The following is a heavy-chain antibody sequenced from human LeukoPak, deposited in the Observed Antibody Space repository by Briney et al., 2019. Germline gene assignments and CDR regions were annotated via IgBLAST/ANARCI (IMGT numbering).Heavy chain of an antibody. D-gene: IGHD3-22*01. Sequence: GGSLRLSCAASVFTFSSYSMNWVRQAPGKGLEWVSSISSSSYIYYADSVKGRFTISRDNARNSLYLQMNSLRAEDTAVYYCARDGYDSSGYYPTGGFDYWGQGTLVTVSS. CDR1: VFTFSSYS. V-gene: IGHV3-21*01. CDR3: ARDGYDSSGYYPTGGFDY. CDR2: ISSSSYI. J-gene: IGHJ4*02.